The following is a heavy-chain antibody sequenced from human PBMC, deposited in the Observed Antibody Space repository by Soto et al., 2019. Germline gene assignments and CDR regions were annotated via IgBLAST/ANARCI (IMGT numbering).Heavy chain of an antibody. CDR1: GGSISSSTYY. D-gene: IGHD5-18*01. Sequence: SETLSLTCTVSGGSISSSTYYWGWIRQPPGKGLEWIGSIDYRENTYYNASLKSRVTISVDTSKNQFSLELSSVTAADTAVYYCARSTGGYSYGFGWFDPWGQGTLVTVSS. CDR2: IDYRENT. V-gene: IGHV4-39*01. J-gene: IGHJ5*02. CDR3: ARSTGGYSYGFGWFDP.